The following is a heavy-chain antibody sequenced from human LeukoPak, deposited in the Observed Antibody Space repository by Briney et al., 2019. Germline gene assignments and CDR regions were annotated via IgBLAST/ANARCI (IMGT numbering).Heavy chain of an antibody. J-gene: IGHJ4*02. D-gene: IGHD6-13*01. CDR3: ARVVDQQLVRSGFDY. Sequence: GGSLRLSCAASGFTFSSHTMHWVRQAPGQGLEWVAALSHDGNYKDYADSVKGRFTISRDNPENTEYLQMDSLRAEDTAVYYCARVVDQQLVRSGFDYWGQGTLLTVSS. CDR1: GFTFSSHT. V-gene: IGHV3-30-3*01. CDR2: LSHDGNYK.